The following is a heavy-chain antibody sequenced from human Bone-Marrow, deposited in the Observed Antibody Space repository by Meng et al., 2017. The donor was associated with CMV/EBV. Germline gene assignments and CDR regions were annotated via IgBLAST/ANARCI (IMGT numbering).Heavy chain of an antibody. V-gene: IGHV1-8*02. CDR1: GYTFTSYG. D-gene: IGHD7-27*01. CDR2: MNPNRGNT. Sequence: ASVKVSCKASGYTFTSYGISWVRQAPGQGLEWMGWMNPNRGNTGYAQKFQGRVTMTRNTSISTAYMELSSLRSEDTAVYYCARGSGSRGDVWGQGTTVTISS. J-gene: IGHJ6*02. CDR3: ARGSGSRGDV.